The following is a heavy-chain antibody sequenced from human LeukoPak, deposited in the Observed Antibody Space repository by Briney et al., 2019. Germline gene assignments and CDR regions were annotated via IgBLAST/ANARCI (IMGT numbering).Heavy chain of an antibody. J-gene: IGHJ4*02. Sequence: PGGSLRLSCAASGFTFSSYGMHWVRQAPGKGLEWVAVISYDGSNKYYADSVKGRFTISRDNSKNTLYLQMNSLRAEDTAVYYCAKVFYDSSGYSRGGYYFDYWGQGTLVTVSS. D-gene: IGHD3-22*01. CDR1: GFTFSSYG. CDR3: AKVFYDSSGYSRGGYYFDY. CDR2: ISYDGSNK. V-gene: IGHV3-30*18.